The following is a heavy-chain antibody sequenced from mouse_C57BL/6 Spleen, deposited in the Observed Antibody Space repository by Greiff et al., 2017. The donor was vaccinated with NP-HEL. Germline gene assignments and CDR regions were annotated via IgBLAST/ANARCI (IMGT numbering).Heavy chain of an antibody. CDR1: GYTFTDYY. CDR3: AREGDYEGYFDV. V-gene: IGHV1-26*01. D-gene: IGHD2-4*01. J-gene: IGHJ1*03. CDR2: INPNNGGT. Sequence: EVQLQQSGPELVKPGASVKISCKASGYTFTDYYMNWVKQSHGKSLEWIGDINPNNGGTSYNQKFKGKATLTVDKSSSTAYMELRSLTSEDSAVYYCAREGDYEGYFDVWGTGTTVTVSS.